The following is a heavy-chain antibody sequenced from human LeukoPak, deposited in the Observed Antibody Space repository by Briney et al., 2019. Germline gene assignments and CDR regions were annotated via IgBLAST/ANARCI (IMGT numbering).Heavy chain of an antibody. Sequence: PGGPLRLSCAASGFTFSSYAMSWVRQAPGKGLEWVSAISGSGGSTYYADSVKGRFTISRDNSKNTLYLQMNSLRAEDTAVYYCAKIVCSGGSCFDAFDIWGQGTMVTVSS. J-gene: IGHJ3*02. D-gene: IGHD2-15*01. V-gene: IGHV3-23*01. CDR3: AKIVCSGGSCFDAFDI. CDR1: GFTFSSYA. CDR2: ISGSGGST.